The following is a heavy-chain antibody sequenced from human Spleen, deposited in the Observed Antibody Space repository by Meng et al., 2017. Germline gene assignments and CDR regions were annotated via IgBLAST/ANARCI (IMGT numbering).Heavy chain of an antibody. CDR2: VTAYNGNA. D-gene: IGHD3-16*01. J-gene: IGHJ3*02. Sequence: ASVKVSCKPSGYTFTAYYIHWVRQAPGQGLEWMGWVTAYNGNANYAQKLQGRVTMTTDTSTSTAYMELRSLRSDDTAVYYCAGGGEGGVRFAFHTWGQGTMVTVSS. CDR1: GYTFTAYY. CDR3: AGGGEGGVRFAFHT. V-gene: IGHV1-18*04.